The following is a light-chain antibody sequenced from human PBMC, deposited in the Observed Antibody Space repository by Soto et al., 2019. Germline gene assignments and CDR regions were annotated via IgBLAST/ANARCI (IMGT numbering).Light chain of an antibody. J-gene: IGKJ1*01. Sequence: AIQMTQSPSSLSASVGDRVTITCRASQGIRNDLGWYQQKPGKAPKLLIYAASSLQSGVPSRFSGSGSGTDFTLTISSLKPEDFATYYSLKNYHYPPWTFGQGTKVEIK. CDR2: AAS. CDR3: LKNYHYPPWT. CDR1: QGIRND. V-gene: IGKV1-6*01.